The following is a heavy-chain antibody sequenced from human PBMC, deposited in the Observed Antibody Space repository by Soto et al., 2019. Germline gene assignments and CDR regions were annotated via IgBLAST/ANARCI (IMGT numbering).Heavy chain of an antibody. Sequence: QVQLVESGGGVVQPGRSLRLSCAASGFTFSSYGMHWVRQAPGKGLEWVAVISYDGSNKYYADSVKGRFTISRDNSKNTLYLQMNSLRAEDTAVYYCAKDQVDCSSTSCYRGDYYYGMDVWGQGTTVTVSS. CDR3: AKDQVDCSSTSCYRGDYYYGMDV. V-gene: IGHV3-30*18. CDR2: ISYDGSNK. CDR1: GFTFSSYG. D-gene: IGHD2-2*02. J-gene: IGHJ6*02.